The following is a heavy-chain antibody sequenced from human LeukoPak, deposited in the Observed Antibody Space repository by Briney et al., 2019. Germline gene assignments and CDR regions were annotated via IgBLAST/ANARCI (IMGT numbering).Heavy chain of an antibody. CDR1: GGSISSGSYY. D-gene: IGHD6-13*01. CDR3: ARGIAAAEDYYYYYMDV. V-gene: IGHV4-61*02. Sequence: PSETLSLTCTVSGGSISSGSYYWSWVRQPAGNGLEWIGRIYTSGSTNYNPSLKSRVTISVDTSKNQFSLKLSSVTAADTAVYYCARGIAAAEDYYYYYMDVWGKGTTVTISS. J-gene: IGHJ6*03. CDR2: IYTSGST.